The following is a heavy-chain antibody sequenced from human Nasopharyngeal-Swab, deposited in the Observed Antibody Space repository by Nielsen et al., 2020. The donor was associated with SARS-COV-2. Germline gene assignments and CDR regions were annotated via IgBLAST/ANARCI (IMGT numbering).Heavy chain of an antibody. CDR3: ARGVRSDMITFGGVIAISPFDY. D-gene: IGHD3-16*02. Sequence: GESLKISCAASGFTFSSYDMHWVRQATGKGLEWVSAIGTAGDTYYPGSVKGRFTSSRENAKNSLYLQMNSLRAGDTAVYYCARGVRSDMITFGGVIAISPFDYWGQGTLVTVSS. CDR1: GFTFSSYD. V-gene: IGHV3-13*04. CDR2: IGTAGDT. J-gene: IGHJ4*02.